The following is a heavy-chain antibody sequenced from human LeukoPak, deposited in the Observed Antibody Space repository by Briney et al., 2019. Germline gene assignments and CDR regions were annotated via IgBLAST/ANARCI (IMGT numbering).Heavy chain of an antibody. V-gene: IGHV4-4*09. CDR3: ARLDSSSSAFDY. CDR1: GVSISSYY. CDR2: IYNSGST. D-gene: IGHD6-6*01. J-gene: IGHJ4*01. Sequence: SETLSLTCTVSGVSISSYYWSWIRQPPGKGLEWSGYIYNSGSTNYNPSLKSRVTVSVDTSKNQFALKLYSVAAADTAVYYCARLDSSSSAFDYWGQGTLVTVSS.